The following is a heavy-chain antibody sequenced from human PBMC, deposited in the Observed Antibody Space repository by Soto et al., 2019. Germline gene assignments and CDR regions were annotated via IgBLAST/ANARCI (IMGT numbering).Heavy chain of an antibody. D-gene: IGHD3-3*01. V-gene: IGHV3-30*18. CDR2: ISYDGSNK. J-gene: IGHJ4*02. CDR3: AKAYSGFWSGGIDY. CDR1: GFTFSSYG. Sequence: PGGSLRLSCAASGFTFSSYGMHWVRQAPGKGLEWVAVISYDGSNKYYADSVKGRFTISRDNSKNTLYLQMNSLRAGDTAVYYCAKAYSGFWSGGIDYWGQGTLVTVSS.